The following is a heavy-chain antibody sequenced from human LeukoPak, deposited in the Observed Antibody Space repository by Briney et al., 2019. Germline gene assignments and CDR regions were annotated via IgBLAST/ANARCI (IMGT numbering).Heavy chain of an antibody. J-gene: IGHJ5*02. Sequence: PSETLSLTCTVSGGSISSSSYYWGWIRQPPGKGLGWIGSIYYSGSTYYNPSLKSRVTISVDTSKNQFSLKLSSVTAADTAVYYCARERGYSFNWFDPWGQGTLVTVSS. CDR3: ARERGYSFNWFDP. CDR2: IYYSGST. D-gene: IGHD4-23*01. CDR1: GGSISSSSYY. V-gene: IGHV4-39*01.